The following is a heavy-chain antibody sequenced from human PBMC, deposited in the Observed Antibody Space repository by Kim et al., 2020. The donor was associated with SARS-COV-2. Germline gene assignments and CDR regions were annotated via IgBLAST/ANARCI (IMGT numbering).Heavy chain of an antibody. CDR2: IKSKADGATT. J-gene: IGHJ5*02. V-gene: IGHV3-15*05. CDR3: TTAAYCSGGSCQDNLFDP. Sequence: GGSLRRSCAASGFSFNNAWMSWVRQAPGKGLEWVGRIKSKADGATTDYSPRVKGRFIISRDDSTNTMYLQMNNLKTEDTAFYYCTTAAYCSGGSCQDNLFDPWGQGALVTVSS. CDR1: GFSFNNAW. D-gene: IGHD2-15*01.